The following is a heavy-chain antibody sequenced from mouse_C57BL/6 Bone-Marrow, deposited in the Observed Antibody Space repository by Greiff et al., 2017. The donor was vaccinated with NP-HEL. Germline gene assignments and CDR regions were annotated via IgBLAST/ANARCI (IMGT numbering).Heavy chain of an antibody. Sequence: VQLQQPGAELVMPGASVKLSCKASGYTFTSYWMHWVKQRPGQGLEWIGEIDPSDSYTNYNQKFKGKSTLTVDKSSSTAYMQLSSLTSEDSAVYYCAILYDYLWYFDVWCTGTTVTVSS. CDR1: GYTFTSYW. J-gene: IGHJ1*03. V-gene: IGHV1-69*01. CDR3: AILYDYLWYFDV. CDR2: IDPSDSYT. D-gene: IGHD2-4*01.